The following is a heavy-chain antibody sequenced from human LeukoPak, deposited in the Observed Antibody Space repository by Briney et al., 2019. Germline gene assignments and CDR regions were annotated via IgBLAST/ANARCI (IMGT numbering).Heavy chain of an antibody. CDR2: IKEDGSKK. CDR3: ARVGSYGMDV. D-gene: IGHD3-10*01. J-gene: IGHJ6*02. V-gene: IGHV3-7*01. CDR1: GFTFSRYW. Sequence: SGGSLRLSCAASGFTFSRYWMTWVRQAPGKGLEWVANIKEDGSKKNYVDSVKGRFTISRDNAKNSLYLQMNSLRAEDTAVYYCARVGSYGMDVWGQGTTVTVSS.